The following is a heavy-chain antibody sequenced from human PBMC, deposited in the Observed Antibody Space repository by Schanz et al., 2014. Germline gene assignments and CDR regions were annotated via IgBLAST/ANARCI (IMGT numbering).Heavy chain of an antibody. CDR2: VSSRSDEI. J-gene: IGHJ4*02. CDR1: RFTVTNAW. V-gene: IGHV3-23*04. Sequence: EAHLVESGGGLVKPGGSLTLSCAASRFTVTNAWMSWVRQAPGKGLEWVAAVSSRSDEIKYADSVRGRFTISRDSSKNTLYLQMNSLRPEDTAIYYCAKNQYDDVDLSSFYFDFWGQGTLVTVSS. D-gene: IGHD3-10*02. CDR3: AKNQYDDVDLSSFYFDF.